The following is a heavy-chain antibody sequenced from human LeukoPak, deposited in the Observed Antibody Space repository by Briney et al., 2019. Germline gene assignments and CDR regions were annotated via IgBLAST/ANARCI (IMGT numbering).Heavy chain of an antibody. CDR1: RFAFSTYS. CDR2: ISSTSSVI. CDR3: ARNASGYYHTPFNYWFFDL. J-gene: IGHJ2*01. D-gene: IGHD3-22*01. Sequence: GGSLRLSCAASRFAFSTYSMNWVRQAPGKGLEWVSYISSTSSVIYYADSVKGRLTISRDNARNSLYLQMNSLRAEDTAVYYCARNASGYYHTPFNYWFFDLWGRGTLVTVSS. V-gene: IGHV3-48*01.